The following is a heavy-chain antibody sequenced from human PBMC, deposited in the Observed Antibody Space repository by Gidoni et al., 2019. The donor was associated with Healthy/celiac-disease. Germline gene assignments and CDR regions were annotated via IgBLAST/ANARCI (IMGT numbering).Heavy chain of an antibody. J-gene: IGHJ6*03. CDR2: INPNSGGT. V-gene: IGHV1-2*02. D-gene: IGHD3-3*01. CDR3: ARKVFGVDDPYYMDV. CDR1: GYTFTGYS. Sequence: QVQLVQSGAEVKKPGASVKVSCKASGYTFTGYSMHWVRQAPGQGLEWMGWINPNSGGTNYAQKCQGRVTMTRDTSISTAYMELSRLRSDDTGVYYCARKVFGVDDPYYMDVWGKGTTVTVSS.